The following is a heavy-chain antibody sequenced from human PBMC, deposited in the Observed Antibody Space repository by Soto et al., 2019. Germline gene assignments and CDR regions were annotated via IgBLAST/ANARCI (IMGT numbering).Heavy chain of an antibody. Sequence: QVQLVESGGGVVQPGRSLRLSCAASGFTFSSYGMHWVRQAPGKGLEWVAVISYDGSNKYYADSVKGRFTISRDNSKNTLYLQMNSLRAEDTAVYYCAKADHYGPTHLTLLFDYWGQGTLVTVSS. CDR2: ISYDGSNK. D-gene: IGHD4-17*01. V-gene: IGHV3-30*18. J-gene: IGHJ4*02. CDR1: GFTFSSYG. CDR3: AKADHYGPTHLTLLFDY.